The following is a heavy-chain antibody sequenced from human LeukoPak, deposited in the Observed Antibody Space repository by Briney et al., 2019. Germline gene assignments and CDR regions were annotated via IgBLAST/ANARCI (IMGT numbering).Heavy chain of an antibody. CDR2: IYYSGST. CDR3: ARDCSGGSCYGY. D-gene: IGHD2-15*01. J-gene: IGHJ4*02. Sequence: SETLSLTCTVSGGSISSYYWSWIRQPPGKGLEWIGYIYYSGSTNYNPSLKSRVTISVDTSKNQFSLKLSSVTAADTAVYYCARDCSGGSCYGYWGQGTLVTVSS. CDR1: GGSISSYY. V-gene: IGHV4-59*12.